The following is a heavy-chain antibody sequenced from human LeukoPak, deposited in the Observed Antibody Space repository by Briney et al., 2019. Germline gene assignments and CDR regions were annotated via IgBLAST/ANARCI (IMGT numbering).Heavy chain of an antibody. V-gene: IGHV3-49*04. CDR1: GFTFSSYS. Sequence: GGSLRLSCAASGFTFSSYSMSWVRQAPGKGLEWVGFIRSIGYGGTTEYAASVEGRFSLSRDDSKSFVYLQMSSLKAEDTAVYYCTRVRSGNDFDYWGQGTLVTVSS. J-gene: IGHJ4*02. D-gene: IGHD3-10*01. CDR3: TRVRSGNDFDY. CDR2: IRSIGYGGTT.